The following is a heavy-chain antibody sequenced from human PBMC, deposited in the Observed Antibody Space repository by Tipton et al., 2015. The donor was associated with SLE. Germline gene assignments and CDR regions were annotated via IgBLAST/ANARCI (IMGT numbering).Heavy chain of an antibody. CDR2: INRSGST. Sequence: TLSLTCAVYGGSFSDYSWSWIRQPPGKGLEWIGEINRSGSTNYNPSLKSRVTISIDTSKNQFSLRLSSVTAADTAVYYCARDCTTGVCYTTSFDYWGQGTLVTVSP. CDR1: GGSFSDYS. CDR3: ARDCTTGVCYTTSFDY. D-gene: IGHD2-8*01. J-gene: IGHJ4*02. V-gene: IGHV4-34*01.